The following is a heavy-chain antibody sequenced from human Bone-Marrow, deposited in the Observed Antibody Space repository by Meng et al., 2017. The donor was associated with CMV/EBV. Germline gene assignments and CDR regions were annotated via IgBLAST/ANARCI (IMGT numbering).Heavy chain of an antibody. J-gene: IGHJ4*02. D-gene: IGHD5-18*01. Sequence: SETLSLTCTVSGDSISSFYWHWIRKSPGKGLEWIGYISYSGTTNYYPSLKSRVTISRDTSKNQFALKLTSVNPADTAVCYCARGYSSFDYWGQGTLVTVSS. CDR1: GDSISSFY. CDR2: ISYSGTT. CDR3: ARGYSSFDY. V-gene: IGHV4-59*01.